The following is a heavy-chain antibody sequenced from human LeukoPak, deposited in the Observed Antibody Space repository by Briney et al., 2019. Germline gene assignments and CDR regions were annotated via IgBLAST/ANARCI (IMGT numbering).Heavy chain of an antibody. CDR1: GFTFSSYS. V-gene: IGHV3-21*01. CDR2: ISSSSSYI. J-gene: IGHJ3*02. D-gene: IGHD5/OR15-5a*01. Sequence: GGSLRLSCAASGFTFSSYSMNWVRQAPGKGLEWVSSISSSSSYIYYADSVKDRFTISRDNAKNSLYLQMNSLRAEDTAVYYCARLSTSDAFDIWGQGTMVTVSS. CDR3: ARLSTSDAFDI.